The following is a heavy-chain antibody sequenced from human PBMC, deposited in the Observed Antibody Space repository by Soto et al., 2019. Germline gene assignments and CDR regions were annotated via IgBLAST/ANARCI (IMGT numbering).Heavy chain of an antibody. D-gene: IGHD3-3*01. Sequence: GGSLRLSCAASGFDVSNTDMSWVRQAPGKGLEWVSVIYSGGYTNYADSVKGRFTISRDNSKNTLYLQMNSLRAEDTAVYYCVRAASITIFGVVISNWFDPWGQGTLVTVSS. CDR1: GFDVSNTD. CDR3: VRAASITIFGVVISNWFDP. J-gene: IGHJ5*02. V-gene: IGHV3-66*01. CDR2: IYSGGYT.